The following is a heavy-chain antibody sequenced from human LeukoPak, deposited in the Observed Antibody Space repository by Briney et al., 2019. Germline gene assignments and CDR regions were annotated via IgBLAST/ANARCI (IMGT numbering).Heavy chain of an antibody. CDR2: INPNSGGT. CDR1: GYTFTGYY. CDR3: ARVAMIVRQARGGRFDY. Sequence: ASVKVSCKTSGYTFTGYYVHWVRQAPGQGLEWMGRINPNSGGTNYAQKFQGRVTMTRDTSISTAYMELGRLRSDDTAVYYCARVAMIVRQARGGRFDYWGQGTLVTVSS. J-gene: IGHJ4*02. D-gene: IGHD3-22*01. V-gene: IGHV1-2*06.